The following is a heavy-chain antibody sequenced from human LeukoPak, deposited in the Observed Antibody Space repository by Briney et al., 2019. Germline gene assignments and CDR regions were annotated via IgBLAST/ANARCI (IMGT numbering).Heavy chain of an antibody. V-gene: IGHV1-18*01. D-gene: IGHD6-6*01. J-gene: IGHJ6*02. Sequence: GASVKVSCKASGYTFTNYGICWVRQAPGQGLEWMGWISAYNGNTNYAQKLQGRVTMTTDTSTSTAYMELRSLRSDDTAVYYCARDPYSSSPDEDYYYGMDVWGQGTTVTVSS. CDR3: ARDPYSSSPDEDYYYGMDV. CDR2: ISAYNGNT. CDR1: GYTFTNYG.